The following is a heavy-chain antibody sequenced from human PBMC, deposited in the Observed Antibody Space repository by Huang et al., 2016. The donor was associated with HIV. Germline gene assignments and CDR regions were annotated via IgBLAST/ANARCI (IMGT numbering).Heavy chain of an antibody. V-gene: IGHV3-21*01. CDR2: ISSDNAYV. CDR1: GLTFRSHS. Sequence: EVQLVESGGGLVKPGGSLRLSCATSGLTFRSHSMNWVRQAPGKGWEGVAGISSDNAYVYYADSVKGRFTISRDNAESSVFLQMNGLRAEDTAVYYCTRDNLGGSGWDMDYWGQGALVTVSS. D-gene: IGHD6-19*01. J-gene: IGHJ4*02. CDR3: TRDNLGGSGWDMDY.